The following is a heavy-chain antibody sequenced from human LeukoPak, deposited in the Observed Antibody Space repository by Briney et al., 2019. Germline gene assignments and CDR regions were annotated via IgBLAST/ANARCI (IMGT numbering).Heavy chain of an antibody. J-gene: IGHJ5*02. CDR1: GFTFSDYY. CDR3: ARDRAQYCSSTSCQDWFDP. Sequence: GGSLRLSCAASGFTFSDYYMSWIRQAPGKGLEWVSYISRSGSTIYYADSVKGRFTISRDNAKNSLYLQMNSLRAEDTAVYYCARDRAQYCSSTSCQDWFDPWGQGTLVTVSS. D-gene: IGHD2-2*01. V-gene: IGHV3-11*01. CDR2: ISRSGSTI.